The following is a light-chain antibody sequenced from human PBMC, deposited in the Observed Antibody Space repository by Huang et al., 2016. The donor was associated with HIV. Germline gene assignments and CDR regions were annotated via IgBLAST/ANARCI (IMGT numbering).Light chain of an antibody. CDR1: QSVSSN. V-gene: IGKV3-15*01. Sequence: EIVMTQSPATLSVSPGERATLSCRASQSVSSNLAWYQQKHGQAPRLLIYGASTRDTGVPARFSGSGSGTEFTLTISSLQSEDFAVYYCQQYDNGPIAFGQGTRLEI. CDR2: GAS. J-gene: IGKJ5*01. CDR3: QQYDNGPIA.